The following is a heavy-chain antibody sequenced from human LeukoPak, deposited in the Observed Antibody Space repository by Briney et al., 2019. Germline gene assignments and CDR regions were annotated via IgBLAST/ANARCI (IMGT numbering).Heavy chain of an antibody. J-gene: IGHJ4*02. CDR3: ARRPRGPAAMRSCFDY. CDR2: INHSGST. D-gene: IGHD2-2*01. Sequence: SETLSLTCAVYGGSFSGYYWSWIRQPPGNGLEWIGEINHSGSTNYNPSLKSRVTISVDTSKNQFSLKLSSVTAADTAVYYCARRPRGPAAMRSCFDYWGQGTLVTVSS. CDR1: GGSFSGYY. V-gene: IGHV4-34*01.